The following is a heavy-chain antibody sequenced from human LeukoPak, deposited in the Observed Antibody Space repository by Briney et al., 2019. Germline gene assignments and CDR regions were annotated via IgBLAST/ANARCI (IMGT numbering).Heavy chain of an antibody. CDR1: GYSFTDYY. CDR3: ARGREIHGGSDTKLDDY. V-gene: IGHV1-2*02. CDR2: ISPRSGDT. D-gene: IGHD3-10*01. J-gene: IGHJ4*02. Sequence: VASVKVSCKASGYSFTDYYMHWVRQAPGQGLEWMGWISPRSGDTSYAQKFQGRVTMTRDTSINTVDMDLSGITSDDTAVFYCARGREIHGGSDTKLDDYWGQGTLVTVSS.